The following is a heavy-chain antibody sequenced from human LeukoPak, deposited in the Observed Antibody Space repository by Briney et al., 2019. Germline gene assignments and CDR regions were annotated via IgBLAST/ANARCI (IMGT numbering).Heavy chain of an antibody. Sequence: GGSLRPSCAASGFTFSSYAMSWVRQAPGKGLEWVSAISGSGGSTYYADSVKGRFTISRDNSKNTLYLQMNSLRAEDTAVYYCAKTSSGWYDAFDIWGQGTMVTVSS. D-gene: IGHD6-19*01. CDR2: ISGSGGST. V-gene: IGHV3-23*01. CDR3: AKTSSGWYDAFDI. CDR1: GFTFSSYA. J-gene: IGHJ3*02.